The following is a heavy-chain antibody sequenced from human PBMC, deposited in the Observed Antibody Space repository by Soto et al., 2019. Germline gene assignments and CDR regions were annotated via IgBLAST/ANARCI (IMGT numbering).Heavy chain of an antibody. CDR2: IYYTGYT. CDR1: GGPISSSSYY. J-gene: IGHJ2*01. CDR3: ARSAIATHWFFDL. Sequence: SETLSLTCTVSGGPISSSSYYWGWIRQAPGKGLEWLATIYYTGYTYHNPSLKSHVTISVDTSKNQFSLKLTSVTAADAALYYCARSAIATHWFFDLWGRGXLVTVYS. V-gene: IGHV4-39*01. D-gene: IGHD5-18*01.